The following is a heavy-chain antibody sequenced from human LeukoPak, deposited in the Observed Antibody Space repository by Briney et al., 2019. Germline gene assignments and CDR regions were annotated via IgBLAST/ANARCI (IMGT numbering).Heavy chain of an antibody. CDR3: ARQTYYYDSSGHPYWYFDL. Sequence: SETLSLTCTVSGVSISSSSYYWGWIRQPPGKGLEWIGTIYYSGSTYYNPSLKSRLAMSVDTSKNQFSLKLSSVTVADTAIYYCARQTYYYDSSGHPYWYFDLWGRGTLVTVSS. V-gene: IGHV4-39*01. CDR1: GVSISSSSYY. CDR2: IYYSGST. D-gene: IGHD3-22*01. J-gene: IGHJ2*01.